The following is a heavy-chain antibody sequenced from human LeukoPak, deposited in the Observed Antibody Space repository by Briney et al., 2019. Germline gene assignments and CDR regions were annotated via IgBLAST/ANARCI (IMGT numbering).Heavy chain of an antibody. D-gene: IGHD5-24*01. CDR1: GGTFSSYA. V-gene: IGHV1-69*13. J-gene: IGHJ4*02. Sequence: EASVKVSCKASGGTFSSYAISWVRQAPGQGLEWMGGIIPIFGTANYAQKFQGRVTITADESTNTAYMELSSLRSEDTAVYYCARDLGDGYNDFDYWGQGTLVTVSS. CDR3: ARDLGDGYNDFDY. CDR2: IIPIFGTA.